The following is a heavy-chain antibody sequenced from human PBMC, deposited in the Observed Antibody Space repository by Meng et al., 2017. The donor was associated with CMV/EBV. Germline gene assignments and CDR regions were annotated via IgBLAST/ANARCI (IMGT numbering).Heavy chain of an antibody. CDR1: GYSISSGYY. CDR2: ISHSGST. Sequence: SETLSLTCTVSGYSISSGYYWGWIRQPPGKGLEWIGSISHSGSTYYNPSLKSRVTISVDTSKNQFSLNLTSVTAADTAVYYCARVTPSIVGATSFDYWGQGTLVTVSS. V-gene: IGHV4-38-2*02. J-gene: IGHJ4*02. D-gene: IGHD1-26*01. CDR3: ARVTPSIVGATSFDY.